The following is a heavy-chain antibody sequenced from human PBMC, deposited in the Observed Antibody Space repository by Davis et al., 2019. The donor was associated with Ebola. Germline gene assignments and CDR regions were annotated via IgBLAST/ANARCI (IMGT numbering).Heavy chain of an antibody. CDR2: ISGSGGST. Sequence: GGSLRLSCAASGFTFSSYAMSWVRQAPWKGLEWVSAISGSGGSTYYADSVKGRFTISRDNSRNTLYLQMNSLRGEDTAIYYCARDPPPTETYYYYSIDVWGKGTTVTVSS. V-gene: IGHV3-23*01. J-gene: IGHJ6*03. CDR3: ARDPPPTETYYYYSIDV. CDR1: GFTFSSYA.